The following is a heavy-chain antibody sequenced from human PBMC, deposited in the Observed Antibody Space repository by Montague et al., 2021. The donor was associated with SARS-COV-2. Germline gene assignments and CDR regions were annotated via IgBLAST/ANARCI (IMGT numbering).Heavy chain of an antibody. Sequence: SRRLSCAASGFTFDDYAMHWVRQAPGKGLEWVSGISWNSGSIDYADSVKGRFTISRDNTKNSLYLQMNSLRAEDTALYYCAKLPIRDGYNFLDYWGQGTLVTVSS. V-gene: IGHV3-9*01. CDR2: ISWNSGSI. D-gene: IGHD5-24*01. CDR1: GFTFDDYA. CDR3: AKLPIRDGYNFLDY. J-gene: IGHJ4*02.